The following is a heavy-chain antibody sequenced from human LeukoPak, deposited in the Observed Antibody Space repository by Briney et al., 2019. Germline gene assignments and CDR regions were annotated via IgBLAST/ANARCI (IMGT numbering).Heavy chain of an antibody. Sequence: GASVKVSCKASGYTFTGYYMHWVRQAPGQGLEWMGIINPSGGSTSYAQKFQGRVTMTRDTSTSTVYMELSSLRSEDTAVYYCARGHVGLRFLTYYGMDVWGQGTTVTVSS. CDR3: ARGHVGLRFLTYYGMDV. CDR2: INPSGGST. D-gene: IGHD3-3*01. V-gene: IGHV1-46*01. CDR1: GYTFTGYY. J-gene: IGHJ6*02.